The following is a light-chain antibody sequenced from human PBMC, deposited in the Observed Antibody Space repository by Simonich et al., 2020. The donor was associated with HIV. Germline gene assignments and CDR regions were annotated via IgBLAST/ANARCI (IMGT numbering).Light chain of an antibody. CDR1: QGISSA. CDR2: DAS. Sequence: AIQLTQSPSSLSASVGDRVTITCRASQGISSALAWYQQKPGKAPKLLIYDASSLESGVPSRFSGSGSGTDFTLTISSLQPDDFATYYCQHYNSFPVTFGQGTRLEIK. V-gene: IGKV1-13*02. J-gene: IGKJ5*01. CDR3: QHYNSFPVT.